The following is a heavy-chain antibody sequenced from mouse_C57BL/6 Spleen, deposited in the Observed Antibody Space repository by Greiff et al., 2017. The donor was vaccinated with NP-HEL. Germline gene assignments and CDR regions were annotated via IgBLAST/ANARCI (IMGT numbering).Heavy chain of an antibody. CDR2: IYPGDGDT. CDR3: ARSSGTFDD. CDR1: GYAFSSYW. Sequence: VQLQQSGASVKISCKASGYAFSSYWMNWVKQRPGKGLEWIGQIYPGDGDTNYNGKFKGKATLTADKSSSTAYMQLSSLTSEDSAVYFCARSSGTFDDWGQGTTLTVSS. J-gene: IGHJ2*01. V-gene: IGHV1-80*01. D-gene: IGHD4-1*01.